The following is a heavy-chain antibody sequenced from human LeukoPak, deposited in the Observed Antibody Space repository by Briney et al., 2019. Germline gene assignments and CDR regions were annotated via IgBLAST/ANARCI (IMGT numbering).Heavy chain of an antibody. CDR1: GGSISGYY. D-gene: IGHD2-2*01. CDR2: IYSSGST. CDR3: ARQAYCSSTRCNPFDH. V-gene: IGHV4-59*08. Sequence: SETLSLTCTVSGGSISGYYWSWIRQPPGKGLEWIGYIYSSGSTNYNPSLKSRVTMSLDTSENHFSLRLSSVTAADPAIYYCARQAYCSSTRCNPFDHWGQGALVTVSS. J-gene: IGHJ4*02.